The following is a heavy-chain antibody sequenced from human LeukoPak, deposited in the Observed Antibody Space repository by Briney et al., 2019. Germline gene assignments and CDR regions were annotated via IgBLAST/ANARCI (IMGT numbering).Heavy chain of an antibody. V-gene: IGHV3-23*01. J-gene: IGHJ4*02. CDR1: GFTFSSYG. D-gene: IGHD3-10*01. CDR3: AGAGVDGWFPLDY. CDR2: ISGSGGST. Sequence: PGGSLRLSCAASGFTFSSYGMSWVRQAPGKGLEWVSAISGSGGSTYYADSVKGRFTISRDNSKNTLYLQMNSLRAEDTAVYYCAGAGVDGWFPLDYWGQGTLVTVSS.